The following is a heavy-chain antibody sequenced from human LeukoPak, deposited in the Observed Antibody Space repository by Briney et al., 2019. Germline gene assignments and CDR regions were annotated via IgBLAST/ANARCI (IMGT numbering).Heavy chain of an antibody. CDR1: GFTFNDYA. Sequence: GGSLRLSCAASGFTFNDYAMHWVRQAPGKGLEWVSGISWDSGSIGYADSVKGRFTISRDNAKNSLYLQMNSLRAEDTALYYCAKDSGDYSGSTENYVDFWHQGTLVTVSS. CDR2: ISWDSGSI. CDR3: AKDSGDYSGSTENYVDF. D-gene: IGHD1-26*01. J-gene: IGHJ4*02. V-gene: IGHV3-9*01.